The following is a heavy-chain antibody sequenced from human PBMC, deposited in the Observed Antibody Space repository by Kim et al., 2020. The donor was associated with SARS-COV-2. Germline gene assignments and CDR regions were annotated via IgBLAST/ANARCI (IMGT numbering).Heavy chain of an antibody. CDR3: ARDRRITIFGGGRSWFDP. V-gene: IGHV7-4-1*02. J-gene: IGHJ5*02. CDR2: INTNTGNP. CDR1: GYTFTSYV. Sequence: ASVKVSCKVSGYTFTSYVMNWVRQAPGQGLEWMGWINTNTGNPTYAQGFTGRFVFSLDTSVSTAYLQISSLKAEDTAVYYCARDRRITIFGGGRSWFDPWGQGTLVTVPS. D-gene: IGHD3-3*01.